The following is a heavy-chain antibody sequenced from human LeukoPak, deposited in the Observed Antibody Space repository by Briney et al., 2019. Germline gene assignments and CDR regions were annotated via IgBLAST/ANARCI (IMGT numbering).Heavy chain of an antibody. CDR3: ARAMVRGVITTHPMGY. D-gene: IGHD3-10*01. Sequence: GSVKVSCKASGYTFTGYYMHWVRQAPGQGLEWMGWINPNSGGTNYAQKFQGRVTMTRDTSISTAYMELSRLRSDDTAVYYCARAMVRGVITTHPMGYWGQGTLVTVSS. CDR2: INPNSGGT. CDR1: GYTFTGYY. V-gene: IGHV1-2*02. J-gene: IGHJ4*02.